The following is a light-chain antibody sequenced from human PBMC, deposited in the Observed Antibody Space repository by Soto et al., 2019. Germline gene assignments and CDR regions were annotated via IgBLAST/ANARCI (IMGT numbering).Light chain of an antibody. V-gene: IGLV1-44*01. CDR2: SND. CDR3: ATWDDSLFGHV. CDR1: SSDVGSNT. J-gene: IGLJ1*01. Sequence: SALTQPPSASATPGQRVTISCSGRSSDVGSNTVNWYQQFPGAAPKPLIYSNDQRPSGVPDRFSASKSGTSASLAISGLQSEDEADYYCATWDDSLFGHVFGTGTKVTVL.